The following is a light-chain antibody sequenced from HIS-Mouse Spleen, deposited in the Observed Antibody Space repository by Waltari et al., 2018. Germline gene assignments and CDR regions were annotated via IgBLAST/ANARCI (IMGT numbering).Light chain of an antibody. V-gene: IGLV2-23*01. CDR1: SSDVGSYNL. CDR2: EGS. Sequence: QSALTQPASVSGSPGQSITISCTGTSSDVGSYNLVSWYQQNPGKAPKVMIYEGSKRPSGVSNRFSGSKSGHTASLTISGLQAEDEADYYCCSYAGSSTWVFGGGTKLTVL. J-gene: IGLJ3*02. CDR3: CSYAGSSTWV.